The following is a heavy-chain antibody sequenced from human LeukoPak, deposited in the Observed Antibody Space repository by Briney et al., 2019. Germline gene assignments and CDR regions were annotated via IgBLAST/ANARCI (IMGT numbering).Heavy chain of an antibody. D-gene: IGHD2-2*01. Sequence: SETLSLTCTVSGGSISSGGYYWSWIRQPPGKGLEWIGYIYHSGSTYYNPFLKSRVTISVDRSKNQFSLKLSSVTAADTAVYYCARDPIVVVPAAQGDYWGQGTLVTVSS. CDR3: ARDPIVVVPAAQGDY. V-gene: IGHV4-30-2*01. CDR2: IYHSGST. CDR1: GGSISSGGYY. J-gene: IGHJ4*02.